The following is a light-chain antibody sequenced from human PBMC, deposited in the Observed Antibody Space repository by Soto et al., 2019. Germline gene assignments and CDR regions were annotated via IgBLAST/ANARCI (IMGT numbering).Light chain of an antibody. CDR2: SNN. CDR3: AAWDDSLNGFV. V-gene: IGLV1-44*01. Sequence: QSVLTQPPSASGTPGQRVTISCSGSSSNIGSNTVNWYQQPPGTAPNLLIFSNNQRPSGVLDRFSGSKSCTSASLAISGLQSEDEADYYCAAWDDSLNGFVFGGGTKLTVL. CDR1: SSNIGSNT. J-gene: IGLJ2*01.